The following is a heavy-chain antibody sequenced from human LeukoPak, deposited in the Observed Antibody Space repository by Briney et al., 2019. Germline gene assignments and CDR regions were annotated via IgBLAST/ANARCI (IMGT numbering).Heavy chain of an antibody. CDR2: IYTSGST. CDR1: GGSISSGSYY. Sequence: SETLSLTCTVSGGSISSGSYYWSWIRQPAGKGLEWIGRIYTSGSTNYNPSLKSRVTISVDTSKNQFSLKLSSVTAADTAVYYCASSPRLRFLEWSQGYYYYYYMDVWGKGTTVTVSS. V-gene: IGHV4-61*02. J-gene: IGHJ6*03. D-gene: IGHD3-3*01. CDR3: ASSPRLRFLEWSQGYYYYYYMDV.